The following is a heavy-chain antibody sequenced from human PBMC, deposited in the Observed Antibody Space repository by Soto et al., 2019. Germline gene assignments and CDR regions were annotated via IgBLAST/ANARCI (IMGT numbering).Heavy chain of an antibody. V-gene: IGHV2-5*02. CDR3: SHKGGGDRILDY. Sequence: QITLKESGPTLVKPTQTLTLTCTFSGFSLSASGVGVGWIRQPPGKALEWLANIYWDDAKHYSPSLKSSLTITKDPSKNQVVLTMTNKDPLDTATYFCSHKGGGDRILDYWGQGTLVTVSS. D-gene: IGHD3-16*01. CDR2: IYWDDAK. CDR1: GFSLSASGVG. J-gene: IGHJ4*02.